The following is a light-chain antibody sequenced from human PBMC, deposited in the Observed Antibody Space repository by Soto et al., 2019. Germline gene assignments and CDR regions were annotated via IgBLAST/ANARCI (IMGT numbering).Light chain of an antibody. CDR1: QSLSSSF. CDR3: HQFATTRS. CDR2: GAS. V-gene: IGKV3-20*01. J-gene: IGKJ1*01. Sequence: EIVLTQSPGTLSLSPGQRATLSCRASQSLSSSFLAWYQQKPGQAPRLIIYGASSRAAGIPDRFSGSGSGTDFTLTISSQEPEDFAVYYCHQFATTRSFGQGTKVDIK.